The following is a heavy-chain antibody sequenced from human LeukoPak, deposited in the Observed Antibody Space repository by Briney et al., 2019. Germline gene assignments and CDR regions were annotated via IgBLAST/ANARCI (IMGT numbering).Heavy chain of an antibody. J-gene: IGHJ6*03. CDR2: IKQDGSEK. Sequence: GGSLRLSCAASGFTFSSYWMSWVRQAPGKGLEWVANIKQDGSEKYYVDSVKGRFTISRDNAKNSLYLQMNSLRAEDTAVYYCARENYDFWSGYYAPGDYYYYYMDVWGKRTTVTVSS. V-gene: IGHV3-7*01. D-gene: IGHD3-3*01. CDR3: ARENYDFWSGYYAPGDYYYYYMDV. CDR1: GFTFSSYW.